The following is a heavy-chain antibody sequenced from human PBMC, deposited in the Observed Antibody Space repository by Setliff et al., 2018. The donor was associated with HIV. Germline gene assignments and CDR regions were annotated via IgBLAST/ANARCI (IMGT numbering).Heavy chain of an antibody. D-gene: IGHD3-22*01. CDR3: ARGTLNQNYYNTYGPFDY. V-gene: IGHV1-69*13. CDR2: IIPMFGTA. Sequence: SVKVSCKASGGTFSTYGISWVRQAPGQGLEWMGGIIPMFGTASYAQKFQGRVTITADESTSTAYMDLSSLRSEDTAVYYCARGTLNQNYYNTYGPFDYWGQGTLVTVSS. J-gene: IGHJ4*02. CDR1: GGTFSTYG.